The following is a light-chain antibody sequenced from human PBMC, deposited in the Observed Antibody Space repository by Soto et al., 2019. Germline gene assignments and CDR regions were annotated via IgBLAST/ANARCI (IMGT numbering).Light chain of an antibody. CDR2: RAS. Sequence: EIVLTQSPGTLSLSPRERATLSCRASQSVNNNYLAWYQQKPGQAPRLLIYRASNRATGIPDRFSGSGSGTDFTLTISRLEPEDSALYFCQQYGGSPLFTFGQGTKLEIK. V-gene: IGKV3-20*01. CDR1: QSVNNNY. CDR3: QQYGGSPLFT. J-gene: IGKJ2*01.